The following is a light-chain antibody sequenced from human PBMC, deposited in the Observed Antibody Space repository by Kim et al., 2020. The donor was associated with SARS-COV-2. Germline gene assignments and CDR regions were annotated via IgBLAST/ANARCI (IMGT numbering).Light chain of an antibody. Sequence: GQSAPITSTGASVDMSGYTLVAWYQKHQGKAPKVMIYGVNKRPSGVPDRFSGSKSGNTASLTVSGLQAEDEADYYCSSYAGRQNLVFGGGTQLTVL. CDR2: GVN. V-gene: IGLV2-8*01. J-gene: IGLJ2*01. CDR3: SSYAGRQNLV. CDR1: SVDMSGYTL.